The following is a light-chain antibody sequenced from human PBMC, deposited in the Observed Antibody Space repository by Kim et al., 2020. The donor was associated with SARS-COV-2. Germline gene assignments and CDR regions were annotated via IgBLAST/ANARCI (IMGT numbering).Light chain of an antibody. CDR2: DVS. CDR3: SSYTSSSTLP. Sequence: QSALTQPASVSGSPGQSITISCTGTSSDVGGYSFVSWYQQHPGKAPKLMIYDVSNRPSGVSNRFSGSKSGNTASLTISGLQAEDDADYYCSSYTSSSTLPFGTGTKVTVL. V-gene: IGLV2-14*03. J-gene: IGLJ1*01. CDR1: SSDVGGYSF.